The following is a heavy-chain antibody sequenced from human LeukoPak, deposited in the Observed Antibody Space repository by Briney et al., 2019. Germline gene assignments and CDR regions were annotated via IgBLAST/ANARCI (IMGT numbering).Heavy chain of an antibody. CDR2: RYHNGNS. D-gene: IGHD2-8*01. CDR3: ARMVFGIMTGYYHDS. J-gene: IGHJ4*02. V-gene: IGHV4-59*11. Sequence: PSETLSLTCNVSGVSISSHYWSWLRQPPGKGPEWIGYRYHNGNSNYNPSLRSRVTVSIDMSKSQVSLSLNSVTAADTAVYYCARMVFGIMTGYYHDSWGQGTLVTVSS. CDR1: GVSISSHY.